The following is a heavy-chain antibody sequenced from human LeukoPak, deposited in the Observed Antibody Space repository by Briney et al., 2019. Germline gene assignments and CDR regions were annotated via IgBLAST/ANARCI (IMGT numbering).Heavy chain of an antibody. V-gene: IGHV3-30*03. CDR1: GFTFSSYG. Sequence: PGGSLRLSCAASGFTFSSYGMHWVRQAPGKGLEWVAVISYDGSNKYYADSVKGRFTISRDNSKNTLYLQMNSLRAEDTAVYYCARDKLIVVVPAAIFGWFDPWGQGTLVTVSS. CDR3: ARDKLIVVVPAAIFGWFDP. CDR2: ISYDGSNK. J-gene: IGHJ5*02. D-gene: IGHD2-2*01.